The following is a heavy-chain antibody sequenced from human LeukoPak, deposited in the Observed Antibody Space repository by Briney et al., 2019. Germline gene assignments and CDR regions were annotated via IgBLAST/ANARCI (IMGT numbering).Heavy chain of an antibody. J-gene: IGHJ5*02. Sequence: GGSLRLSCEASGLTFSNAWMTWVRQTPGKGLEWVGRIKSKTAGGATDYAAPVKGRFTISRDDSEKAAFLQMNSLQSEDTAVYFCYSSGRGPWGQGTLVIVSS. D-gene: IGHD3-10*01. CDR3: YSSGRGP. CDR1: GLTFSNAW. V-gene: IGHV3-15*01. CDR2: IKSKTAGGAT.